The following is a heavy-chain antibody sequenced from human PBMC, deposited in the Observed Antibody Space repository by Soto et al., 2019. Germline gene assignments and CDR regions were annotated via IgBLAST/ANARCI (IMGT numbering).Heavy chain of an antibody. J-gene: IGHJ4*02. V-gene: IGHV1-3*01. CDR2: INAGNGNT. CDR3: AGTVTIPPPLAY. Sequence: ASVKVSCKASGYTFTSYAMHWARQAPGQRLEWMGWINAGNGNTKYSQKFQGRVTITRDTSASTAYMELSSLRSEDTAVYYCAGTVTIPPPLAYWGQGTLVTVSS. D-gene: IGHD4-17*01. CDR1: GYTFTSYA.